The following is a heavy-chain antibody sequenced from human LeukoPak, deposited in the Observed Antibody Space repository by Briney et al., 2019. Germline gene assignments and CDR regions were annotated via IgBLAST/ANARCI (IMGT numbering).Heavy chain of an antibody. J-gene: IGHJ4*02. Sequence: GGSLRLSCVASGFTFSTYWMSWVRQAPGKGLEWVANIKQDGSKNYYVESVKGRFTISRDNAKNSLYLQMNSLRVEDTAVYYCARDKIVGATYFDYWGQGTVVTVSS. D-gene: IGHD1-26*01. V-gene: IGHV3-7*01. CDR1: GFTFSTYW. CDR3: ARDKIVGATYFDY. CDR2: IKQDGSKN.